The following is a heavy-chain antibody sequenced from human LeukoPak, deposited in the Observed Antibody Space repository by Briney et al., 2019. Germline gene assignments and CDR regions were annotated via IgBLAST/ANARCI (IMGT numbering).Heavy chain of an antibody. D-gene: IGHD5-12*01. CDR3: ARNLATRGYGMDV. Sequence: SQTLSLTCAVSGGSISSGDYSWSWIRQPPGKGLEWIGYIYHSGSTYYNPSLKSRVTISVVRSKNQFSLKLSSVTAADTAVYYCARNLATRGYGMDVWGQGTTVTVSS. J-gene: IGHJ6*02. V-gene: IGHV4-30-2*01. CDR1: GGSISSGDYS. CDR2: IYHSGST.